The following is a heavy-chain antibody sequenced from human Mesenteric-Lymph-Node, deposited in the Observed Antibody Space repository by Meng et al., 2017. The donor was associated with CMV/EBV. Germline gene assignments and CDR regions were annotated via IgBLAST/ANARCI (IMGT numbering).Heavy chain of an antibody. Sequence: SVKVSCKASGGSFTTYVINWVRHAPGQGLEWMGGIVPMYNIVTGAQNFQGRLTITTDGPRGTVYMELSSLRSEDTAVYYCARVPWRGDYSPYWGQGTLVTVSS. CDR2: IVPMYNIV. J-gene: IGHJ4*02. D-gene: IGHD4-17*01. CDR1: GGSFTTYV. CDR3: ARVPWRGDYSPY. V-gene: IGHV1-69*05.